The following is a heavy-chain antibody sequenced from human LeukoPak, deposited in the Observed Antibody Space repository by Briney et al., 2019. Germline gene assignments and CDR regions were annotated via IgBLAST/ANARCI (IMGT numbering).Heavy chain of an antibody. CDR1: GDSVSANNAA. D-gene: IGHD1-1*01. V-gene: IGHV6-1*01. CDR2: TYYRSKWYT. Sequence: SQTLSLTCAISGDSVSANNAAWNWIRQSPSRGLEWLGRTYYRSKWYTAYAVSVKSRVTINSDTSKNQFSLHLNSVTPEDTAVYYCAREIVPLGILDYWGQGTLVTVSS. J-gene: IGHJ4*02. CDR3: AREIVPLGILDY.